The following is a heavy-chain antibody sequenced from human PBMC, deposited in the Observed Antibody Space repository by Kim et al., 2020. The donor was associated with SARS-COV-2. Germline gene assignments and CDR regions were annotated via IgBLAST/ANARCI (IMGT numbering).Heavy chain of an antibody. CDR3: ARAIYSGSYGNWFDP. CDR1: GFTFSSYS. CDR2: ISSSSSTI. Sequence: GGSLRLSCAASGFTFSSYSMNWVRQAPGKGLEWVSYISSSSSTIYYADSVKGRFTISRDNAKNSLYLQMNSLRAEDTAVYYCARAIYSGSYGNWFDPWGQGTLVTVSS. J-gene: IGHJ5*02. D-gene: IGHD1-26*01. V-gene: IGHV3-48*04.